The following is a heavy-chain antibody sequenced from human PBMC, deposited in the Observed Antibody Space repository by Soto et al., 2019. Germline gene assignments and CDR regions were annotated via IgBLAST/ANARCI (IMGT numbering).Heavy chain of an antibody. CDR1: GFTFGTYA. CDR3: AKDRSVDTRDWFDP. V-gene: IGHV3-23*01. D-gene: IGHD5-18*01. Sequence: LRLSCAASGFTFGTYAMNWVRQAPGKGLEWVSGITGSGGSTYYADSVKGRFTISRDNSENTLYLQMNSLRGDDTAVYYCAKDRSVDTRDWFDPWGQGTLVTVSS. J-gene: IGHJ5*02. CDR2: ITGSGGST.